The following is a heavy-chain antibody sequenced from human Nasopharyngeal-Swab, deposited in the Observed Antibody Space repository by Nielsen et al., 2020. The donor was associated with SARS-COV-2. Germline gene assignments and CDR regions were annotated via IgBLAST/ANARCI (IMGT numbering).Heavy chain of an antibody. CDR2: ISTTTATI. J-gene: IGHJ3*01. CDR1: GLGFSNYE. V-gene: IGHV3-48*03. Sequence: GESLKISCAASGLGFSNYEMNWVRQAPGKGLEWISYISTTTATIYYADSVKGRFTISRDNAKNSLYLQMNGLRAEDTAVYYCAREVPYSGHDDAFDLWGQGTMVTVSS. D-gene: IGHD5-12*01. CDR3: AREVPYSGHDDAFDL.